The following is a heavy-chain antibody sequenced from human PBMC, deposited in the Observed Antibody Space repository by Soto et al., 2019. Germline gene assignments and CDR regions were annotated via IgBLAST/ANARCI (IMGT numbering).Heavy chain of an antibody. CDR2: ISGTGDST. V-gene: IGHV3-23*01. Sequence: EVQLLESGGGLVQPGGSLRLSCAASGFTFSSYAMSWVRQAPGKGLEWVSAISGTGDSTYYGDSVKGRFTISRDNSKNTLHLQMNGLRAEDTAVYYCAKCATGREFRWFDPWGQGTLVTVSS. CDR3: AKCATGREFRWFDP. CDR1: GFTFSSYA. D-gene: IGHD3-10*01. J-gene: IGHJ5*02.